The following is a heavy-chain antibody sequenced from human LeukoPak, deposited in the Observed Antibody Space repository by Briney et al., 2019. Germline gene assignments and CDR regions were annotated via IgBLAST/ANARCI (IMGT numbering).Heavy chain of an antibody. CDR1: GLTFNNYA. Sequence: GSLRLSCEASGLTFNNYAMHGVRQPPGKGLEGIGYIYYSGTTNYNPSLKRRVTISVDTSKNQFSLKLSSVTAADTAVYYCASIVVVPAAPSSFDIWGQGTMVTVSS. CDR3: ASIVVVPAAPSSFDI. J-gene: IGHJ3*02. D-gene: IGHD2-2*01. V-gene: IGHV4-59*01. CDR2: IYYSGTT.